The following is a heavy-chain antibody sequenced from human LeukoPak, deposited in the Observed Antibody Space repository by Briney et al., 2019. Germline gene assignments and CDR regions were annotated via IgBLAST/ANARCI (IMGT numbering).Heavy chain of an antibody. CDR1: GGSFSGYY. CDR2: INQSGST. CDR3: AAGCSSTSCYWYYYTDV. D-gene: IGHD2-2*01. Sequence: SETLSLTCAVFGGSFSGYYWNWIRQPPGKGLEWIGEINQSGSTNYNPSLKSRVTISVDTSKKQFSLKLSPVTAADTAVYYCAAGCSSTSCYWYYYTDVWGKGTTVTVSS. J-gene: IGHJ6*03. V-gene: IGHV4-34*01.